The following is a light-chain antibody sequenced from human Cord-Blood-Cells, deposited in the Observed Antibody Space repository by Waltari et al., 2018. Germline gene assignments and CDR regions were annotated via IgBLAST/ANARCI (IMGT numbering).Light chain of an antibody. Sequence: EIVMTQSPATLSVSTGERATLSCSASQSVSSNLAWYQQKPGQAPRLLIYGASTRATGIPARFSGSGSGTEFTLTISSLQSEDFAVYYCQQYNNWPITFGQGTRLEIK. V-gene: IGKV3-15*01. CDR2: GAS. CDR3: QQYNNWPIT. J-gene: IGKJ5*01. CDR1: QSVSSN.